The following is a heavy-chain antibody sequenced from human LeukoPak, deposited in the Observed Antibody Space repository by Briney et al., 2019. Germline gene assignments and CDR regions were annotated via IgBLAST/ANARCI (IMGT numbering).Heavy chain of an antibody. CDR2: IFTDGSTT. J-gene: IGHJ4*01. CDR3: ARELPREVTLDY. Sequence: GGSLRLSCVASEFNFFSYGMQWVRQAPGKGLVWVSRIFTDGSTTSYADSVKGRFTISRDNAKNTLYLQMNSLRAEDTAVYYCARELPREVTLDYWGQGTLATVSP. V-gene: IGHV3-74*01. D-gene: IGHD2-21*02. CDR1: EFNFFSYG.